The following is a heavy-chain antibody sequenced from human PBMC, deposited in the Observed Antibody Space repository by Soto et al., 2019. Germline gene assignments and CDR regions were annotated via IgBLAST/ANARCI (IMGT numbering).Heavy chain of an antibody. V-gene: IGHV3-11*01. J-gene: IGHJ4*02. CDR2: ISSSGSTI. D-gene: IGHD2-2*01. CDR1: GFTFSSYD. Sequence: GGSLRLSCAASGFTFSSYDMSWIRQAPGKGLEWVSYISSSGSTIYYADSVKGRFTISRDNSKNTLYLQMNSLRAEDTAVYYCARDQLAFDYWGQGNLVTVSS. CDR3: ARDQLAFDY.